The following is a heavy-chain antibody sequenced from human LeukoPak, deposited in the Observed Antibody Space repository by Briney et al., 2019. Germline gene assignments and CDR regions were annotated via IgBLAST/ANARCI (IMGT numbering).Heavy chain of an antibody. CDR1: GFTFSSYW. V-gene: IGHV3-7*01. Sequence: VGSLRLSCAASGFTFSSYWMSWVRQAPGKGLEWVANIKQDGSEKYYVDSVKGRFTISGDNAKNSLYLQMNSLRAEDTAVYYCARDLHGWLRLQVFDYWGQGTLVTVSS. D-gene: IGHD5-12*01. J-gene: IGHJ4*02. CDR3: ARDLHGWLRLQVFDY. CDR2: IKQDGSEK.